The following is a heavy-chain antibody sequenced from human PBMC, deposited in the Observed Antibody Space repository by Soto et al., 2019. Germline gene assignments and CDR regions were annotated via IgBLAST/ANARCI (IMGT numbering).Heavy chain of an antibody. V-gene: IGHV3-23*01. CDR3: ARDNGREQYYDSSGYWYYFDY. CDR2: IIGNGDTA. Sequence: GGSLRLSCAASGFSFRNYGMSWVRQAPGKGLEWLSAIIGNGDTAYYADSVRGRFTISRDNSKNTLYLQLNDLGAEDTAIYYCARDNGREQYYDSSGYWYYFDYWGQGTLVTVSS. CDR1: GFSFRNYG. J-gene: IGHJ4*02. D-gene: IGHD3-22*01.